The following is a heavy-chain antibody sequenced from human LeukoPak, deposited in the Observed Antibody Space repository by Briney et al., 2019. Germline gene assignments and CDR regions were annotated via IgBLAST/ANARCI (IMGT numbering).Heavy chain of an antibody. CDR1: GFTFSSYG. CDR3: AKDGQGLTYYFAY. CDR2: ISYDGSNK. V-gene: IGHV3-30*18. J-gene: IGHJ4*02. Sequence: QAGGSLRLSCAASGFTFSSYGMHWVRQAPGKGLEWVAVISYDGSNKYYADSVKGRFTISRDNSKNTLYLQMNSLRAEDTAVYYCAKDGQGLTYYFAYWGQGTLVTVSS. D-gene: IGHD1-14*01.